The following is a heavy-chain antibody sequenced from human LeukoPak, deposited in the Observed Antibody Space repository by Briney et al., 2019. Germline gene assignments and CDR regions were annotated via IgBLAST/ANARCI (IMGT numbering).Heavy chain of an antibody. Sequence: PSETLSLTCAVHGGSFSGYYWSWIRQPPGKGLEWIGEINHSGSTNYNPSLKSRVTISVDTSKNQFSLKLSSVTAADTAVYYCARSAQAYFDYWGQGTLVTVSS. CDR1: GGSFSGYY. CDR2: INHSGST. V-gene: IGHV4-34*01. D-gene: IGHD4/OR15-4a*01. J-gene: IGHJ4*02. CDR3: ARSAQAYFDY.